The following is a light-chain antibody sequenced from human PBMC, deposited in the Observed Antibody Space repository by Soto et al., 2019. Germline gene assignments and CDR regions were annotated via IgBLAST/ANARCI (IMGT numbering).Light chain of an antibody. V-gene: IGKV3-20*01. CDR1: QGISSSF. J-gene: IGKJ1*01. Sequence: ESVLTQSPGSVSLSPGERVTLSCRASQGISSSFLAWYQLKPGQAPRLLIYGASSKGTGIPGRFSGSGSGTDFTLTISRLEPEDFAVYYCQQYDSLPLTFGEGTKVEIK. CDR3: QQYDSLPLT. CDR2: GAS.